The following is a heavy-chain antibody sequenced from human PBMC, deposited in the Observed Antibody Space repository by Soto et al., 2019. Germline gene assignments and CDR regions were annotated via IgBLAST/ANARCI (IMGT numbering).Heavy chain of an antibody. Sequence: SVKVSCKASGGTFSSYAISWVRQAPGQGLEWMGGIIPIFGTANYAQKFQGRVTITADTSTSTAYMELRSLRSDDTAVYYCARDRHWNYHGSWSSDWFDPWGQGTLVTVSS. CDR2: IIPIFGTA. V-gene: IGHV1-69*06. J-gene: IGHJ5*02. D-gene: IGHD1-7*01. CDR3: ARDRHWNYHGSWSSDWFDP. CDR1: GGTFSSYA.